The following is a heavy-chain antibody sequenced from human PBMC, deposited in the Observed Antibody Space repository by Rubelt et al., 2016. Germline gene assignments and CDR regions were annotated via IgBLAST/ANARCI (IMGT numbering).Heavy chain of an antibody. Sequence: QLHLQESGPGLVKPSETLSLNCTVSGGSISSSDYYWGWIRQPPGKGLEWIGSIYYSGSTYYNPSLKSRVTISVDTSKNKFSLRLGSVTAADTAVYYCARHPRSSGCPDDWGQGTLVTVSS. D-gene: IGHD6-19*01. CDR2: IYYSGST. CDR3: ARHPRSSGCPDD. V-gene: IGHV4-39*07. J-gene: IGHJ4*02. CDR1: GGSISSSDYY.